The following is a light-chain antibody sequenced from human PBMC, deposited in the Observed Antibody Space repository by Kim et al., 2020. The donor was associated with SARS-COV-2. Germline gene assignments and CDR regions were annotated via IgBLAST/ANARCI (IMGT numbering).Light chain of an antibody. V-gene: IGKV3-20*01. Sequence: EIVLTQSPDTLSLSPGERATLSCRASQNIGGNYLGWYQHKPGQAPRLLIYRASKRASGVTDSFSGCVSEADFSLTISGLEPEVFAVYYCQQYGSSPLYAFGQGTKLKI. CDR1: QNIGGNY. CDR2: RAS. CDR3: QQYGSSPLYA. J-gene: IGKJ2*01.